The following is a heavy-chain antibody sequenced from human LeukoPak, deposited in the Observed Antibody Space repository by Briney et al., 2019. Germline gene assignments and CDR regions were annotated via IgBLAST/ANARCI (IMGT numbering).Heavy chain of an antibody. CDR1: GFTFSSYS. CDR2: ISSSSSYI. D-gene: IGHD3-10*01. J-gene: IGHJ6*03. CDR3: ATDGWFGVYYYYYYMDV. V-gene: IGHV3-21*01. Sequence: PGGSLRLSCAASGFTFSSYSMNWVRQAPGKGLEWVSSISSSSSYIYYADSVKGRFTISRDNAKNSLYLQMNCLRAEDTAVYYCATDGWFGVYYYYYYMDVWGKGTTVTISS.